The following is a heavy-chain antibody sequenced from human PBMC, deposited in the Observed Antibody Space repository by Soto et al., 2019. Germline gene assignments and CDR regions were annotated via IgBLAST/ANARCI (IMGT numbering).Heavy chain of an antibody. CDR3: AQSRGYCSGGSCYSGDWFDP. CDR2: INPNSGGT. Sequence: QVQLVQSGAEVKKPGASVKVSCKASGYTFTGYYMHWLRQAPGQGLEWMGWINPNSGGTNYAQKFQGWVTMTRDTSISTAYMELSRLRSDDTAVYYCAQSRGYCSGGSCYSGDWFDPWGQGTLVTVSS. J-gene: IGHJ5*02. V-gene: IGHV1-2*04. D-gene: IGHD2-15*01. CDR1: GYTFTGYY.